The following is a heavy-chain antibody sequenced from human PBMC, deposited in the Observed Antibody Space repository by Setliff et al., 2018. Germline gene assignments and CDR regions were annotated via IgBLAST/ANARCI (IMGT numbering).Heavy chain of an antibody. CDR2: INQGGGEQ. J-gene: IGHJ5*02. CDR3: VPGRGS. Sequence: GGSLRLSCAASGFTFNFFWMSWVRQVPGKGLEWVANINQGGGEQFYVDSVRGRFTISRDNAQKTLYLHMNNLRADDTAVFYCVPGRGSWGQGALVTVSS. V-gene: IGHV3-7*01. CDR1: GFTFNFFW. D-gene: IGHD6-25*01.